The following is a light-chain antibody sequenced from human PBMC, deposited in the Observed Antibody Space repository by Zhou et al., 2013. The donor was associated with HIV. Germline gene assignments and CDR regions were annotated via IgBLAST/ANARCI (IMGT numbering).Light chain of an antibody. CDR3: MQSIQLLALT. CDR1: QSLLHSNGYNY. V-gene: IGKV2-28*01. Sequence: DIVMTQSPLSLPVTPGEPASISCRSSQSLLHSNGYNYLDWYLQKPGQSPQLLIYLGSNRASGVPDRFSGSGSGTDFTLKISRVEAEDVGVYYCMQSIQLLALTFGGGTKVEIK. J-gene: IGKJ4*01. CDR2: LGS.